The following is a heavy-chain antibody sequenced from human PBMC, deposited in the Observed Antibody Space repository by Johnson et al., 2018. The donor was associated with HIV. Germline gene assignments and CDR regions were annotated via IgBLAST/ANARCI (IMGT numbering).Heavy chain of an antibody. CDR2: LRYDGTNK. CDR1: GFTVSSNY. V-gene: IGHV3-30*02. J-gene: IGHJ3*01. Sequence: QVQLVESGGGLIQPGGSLRLSYAASGFTVSSNYMSWVRQAPGKGLEWVTFLRYDGTNKYYGDSVTGRFTVSRDNSKNTLFLQMNSLRDDDTAMYYCARPRTEVLPAGAFDLWGPGTMVTVSS. CDR3: ARPRTEVLPAGAFDL. D-gene: IGHD2-2*01.